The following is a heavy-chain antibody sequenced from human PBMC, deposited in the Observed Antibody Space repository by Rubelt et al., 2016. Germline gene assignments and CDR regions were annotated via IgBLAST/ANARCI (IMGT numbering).Heavy chain of an antibody. V-gene: IGHV3-23*04. CDR2: ISGGGAST. CDR1: GFTFSSYA. D-gene: IGHD5-18*01. J-gene: IGHJ4*02. Sequence: EVQLVESGGGLVQPGRSLRLSCAASGFTFSSYAMNWVRQAPGKGLEWVSGISGGGASTYYADSVKGRFTISRDNSKNTLYLQMNSLRAEDTAVYYCAKGNLQLWSHTDYWGQGTLVTVSS. CDR3: AKGNLQLWSHTDY.